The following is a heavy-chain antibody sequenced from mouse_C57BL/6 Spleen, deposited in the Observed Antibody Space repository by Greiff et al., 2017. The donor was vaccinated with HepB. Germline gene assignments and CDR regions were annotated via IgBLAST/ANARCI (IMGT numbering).Heavy chain of an antibody. J-gene: IGHJ1*03. V-gene: IGHV2-2*01. D-gene: IGHD2-1*01. CDR2: IWSGGST. CDR1: GFSLTSYG. Sequence: VQLQQSGPGLVQPSQRLSITCTVSGFSLTSYGVHWVRQSPGKGLEWLGVIWSGGSTDYNAAFISRLSISKDNSKSQVFFKMNSLQADDTAIYYCARSRVTTRVWYFDVWGTGTTVTVSS. CDR3: ARSRVTTRVWYFDV.